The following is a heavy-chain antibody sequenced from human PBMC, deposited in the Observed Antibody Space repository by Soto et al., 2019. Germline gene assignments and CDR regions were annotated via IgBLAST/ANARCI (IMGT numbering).Heavy chain of an antibody. Sequence: QVHLVQSGAEVKKPGASVNVSCKTSGYTFTRNGISWVRQAPGQGLEWMGWISPNSGSIKYAQKLQGRAIMAAATSTRPAYPELRSPRSDATSLYFCVKDRDRHSWPAREVWGPGNKVTLSP. J-gene: IGHJ6*01. CDR2: ISPNSGSI. CDR3: VKDRDRHSWPAREV. CDR1: GYTFTRNG. V-gene: IGHV1-18*01. D-gene: IGHD3-16*02.